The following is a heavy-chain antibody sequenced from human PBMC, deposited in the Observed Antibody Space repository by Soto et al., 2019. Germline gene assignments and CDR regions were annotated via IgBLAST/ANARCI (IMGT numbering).Heavy chain of an antibody. CDR3: ARLTPSGFFYYAMDV. Sequence: SGPTLVNPTQTLALTCSFSGFSLRSTGMCLSWIRRPPGKALEWLAYIDWDGDKYYNTFLKTRLTISKDTSKNQVVLTMTNMDPVDTATYYCARLTPSGFFYYAMDVWGQGTTVTVSS. CDR2: IDWDGDK. V-gene: IGHV2-70*01. J-gene: IGHJ6*02. D-gene: IGHD3-9*01. CDR1: GFSLRSTGMC.